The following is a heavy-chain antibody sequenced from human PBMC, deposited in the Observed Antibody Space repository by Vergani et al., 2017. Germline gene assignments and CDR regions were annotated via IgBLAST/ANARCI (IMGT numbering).Heavy chain of an antibody. CDR3: AREFIMVLGPFDY. J-gene: IGHJ4*02. Sequence: VQLVESGGGLVQPGGSLRLSCAASGFTFSSYSMNWVRQAPGKGLEWVSYISSSSSTIYYADYVKGRFTISRDNDKNSLYLQMNSLRAEDTAVYYCAREFIMVLGPFDYWGQGTLVTVSS. V-gene: IGHV3-48*04. CDR2: ISSSSSTI. D-gene: IGHD3-10*01. CDR1: GFTFSSYS.